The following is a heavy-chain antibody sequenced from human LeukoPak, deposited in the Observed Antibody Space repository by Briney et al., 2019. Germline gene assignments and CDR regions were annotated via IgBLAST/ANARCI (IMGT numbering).Heavy chain of an antibody. J-gene: IGHJ5*02. V-gene: IGHV1-69*04. D-gene: IGHD2-2*01. Sequence: SVKVSCKASGGTFSSYAISWVRQAPGQGLEWMGRIIPILGIANYAQKFQGRVTITADKSTSTACMELSSLRSEDTAVYYCARGGYIVVVPAASLDNWFDPWGQGTLVTVSS. CDR2: IIPILGIA. CDR3: ARGGYIVVVPAASLDNWFDP. CDR1: GGTFSSYA.